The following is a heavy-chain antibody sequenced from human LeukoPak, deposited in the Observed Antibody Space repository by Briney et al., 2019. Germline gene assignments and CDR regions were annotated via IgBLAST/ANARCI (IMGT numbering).Heavy chain of an antibody. CDR3: ARSGYSYGYYYYYMDV. Sequence: ASVKVSCKAPGYTFTSYYMHWVRQAPGQGLEWMGIINPSGGSTSYAQKFQGRVTMTRDMSTSTVYMELSSLRSEDTAVYYCARSGYSYGYYYYYMDVWGKGTTVTVSS. CDR2: INPSGGST. V-gene: IGHV1-46*01. D-gene: IGHD5-18*01. CDR1: GYTFTSYY. J-gene: IGHJ6*03.